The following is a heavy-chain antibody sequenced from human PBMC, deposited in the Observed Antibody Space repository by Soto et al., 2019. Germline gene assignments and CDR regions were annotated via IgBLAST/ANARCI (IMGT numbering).Heavy chain of an antibody. CDR2: MSSSGGTI. CDR1: GFTITSYE. D-gene: IGHD6-6*01. Sequence: EMQVLDSGGGLVQPGGSLRLSCTASGFTITSYEINWVRQAPGKGLGWLSFMSSSGGTIYYADPVKGRFTISRDTAKNSVDLQMNSLRVEDTAVYYCARDAGPPGLGNWFDSWGQGTLVTVSS. J-gene: IGHJ5*01. V-gene: IGHV3-48*03. CDR3: ARDAGPPGLGNWFDS.